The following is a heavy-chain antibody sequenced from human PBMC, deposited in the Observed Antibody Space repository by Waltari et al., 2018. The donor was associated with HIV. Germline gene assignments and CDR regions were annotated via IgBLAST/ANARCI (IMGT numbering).Heavy chain of an antibody. D-gene: IGHD2-2*01. J-gene: IGHJ3*02. V-gene: IGHV4-4*02. CDR1: GGSISSSNW. Sequence: QVQLQESGPGLVKPSGTLALTCAVSGGSISSSNWWSWVRQPPGKGLEWIGEVYPSGNTNYNPSLKSRGTISLDKSKNQVSLKLGSVTAADTAIYHCARDRAIVIVPAARSAFDIWGQGTMVTVSS. CDR2: VYPSGNT. CDR3: ARDRAIVIVPAARSAFDI.